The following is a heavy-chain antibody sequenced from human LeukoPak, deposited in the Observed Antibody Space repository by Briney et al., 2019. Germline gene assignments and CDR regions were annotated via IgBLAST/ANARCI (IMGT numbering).Heavy chain of an antibody. V-gene: IGHV4-34*01. Sequence: SETLSLTCGVYGGSFSGYYWSWIRQPPGKGLEWIGEINHSGSTNYNPSLKSRVTISVDTSKNQFSLKLSSVTAADTAVYYCARYYYYYGMDVWGQGTTVTVSS. CDR3: ARYYYYYGMDV. CDR1: GGSFSGYY. J-gene: IGHJ6*02. CDR2: INHSGST.